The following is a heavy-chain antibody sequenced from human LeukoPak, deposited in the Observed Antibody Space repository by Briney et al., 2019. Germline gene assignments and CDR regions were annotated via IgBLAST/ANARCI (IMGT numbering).Heavy chain of an antibody. Sequence: PGGSLRLSCAASGYPISDYWMCWGRQAPGERGEWGANIKQDGGEKYYADSVKSRFTTSRDNAKNSLYLQMNSLRAEDMAVYYCSRSFVYWGQGALVTVSP. V-gene: IGHV3-7*01. CDR3: SRSFVY. CDR1: GYPISDYW. CDR2: IKQDGGEK. J-gene: IGHJ4*02.